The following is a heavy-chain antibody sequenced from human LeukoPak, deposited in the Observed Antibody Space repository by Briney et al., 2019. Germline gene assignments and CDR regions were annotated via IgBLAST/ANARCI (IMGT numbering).Heavy chain of an antibody. CDR3: ARVFRAAAVDY. Sequence: SETLSLTCTVSGGSISSSSYYWGWIRQPPGKGLDWIGFIYHNGRTDYNPSLKSRVTISADTSKNQFSLRLSSVTAADTAVYYCARVFRAAAVDYWGQGTLVTVSS. J-gene: IGHJ4*02. CDR2: IYHNGRT. CDR1: GGSISSSSYY. V-gene: IGHV4-61*05. D-gene: IGHD6-13*01.